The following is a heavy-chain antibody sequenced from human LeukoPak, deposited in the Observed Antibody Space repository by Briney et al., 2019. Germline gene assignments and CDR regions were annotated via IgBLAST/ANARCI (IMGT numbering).Heavy chain of an antibody. D-gene: IGHD3-9*01. V-gene: IGHV3-23*01. CDR1: GFTVNSNY. Sequence: GGSLRLSCAASGFTVNSNYMSWVRQAPGKGLEWVSAISGSGGSTYYADSVKGRFTISRDNSKNTLYLQMNSLRAEDTAVYYCAKERYFLSYYFDYWGQGTLVTVSS. CDR3: AKERYFLSYYFDY. J-gene: IGHJ4*02. CDR2: ISGSGGST.